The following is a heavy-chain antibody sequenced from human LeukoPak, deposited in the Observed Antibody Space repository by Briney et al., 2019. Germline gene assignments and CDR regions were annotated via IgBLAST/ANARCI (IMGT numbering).Heavy chain of an antibody. D-gene: IGHD3-22*01. CDR3: TRDRITMIVASRY. Sequence: SLRLSCTASGFTFGDYALSWFRQAPGKGLEWVGFIRSKAYGGTTEYAASVKGRFTISRDDSKSIAYLQMNSLKTEDTAVYYCTRDRITMIVASRYWGQGTLVTVSS. J-gene: IGHJ4*02. CDR1: GFTFGDYA. CDR2: IRSKAYGGTT. V-gene: IGHV3-49*03.